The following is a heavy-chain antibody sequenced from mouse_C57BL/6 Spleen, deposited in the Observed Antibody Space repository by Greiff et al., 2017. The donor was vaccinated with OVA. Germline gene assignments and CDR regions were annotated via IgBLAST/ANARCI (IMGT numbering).Heavy chain of an antibody. D-gene: IGHD2-5*01. CDR3: ARTYYSNYSSFDY. V-gene: IGHV5-6*01. CDR1: GFTFSSYG. J-gene: IGHJ2*01. CDR2: ISSGGSYT. Sequence: EVKVVESGGDLVKPGGSLKLSCAASGFTFSSYGMSWVRQTPDKRLEWVATISSGGSYTYYPDSVKGRFTISRDNAKNTLYLQMSSLNSEDKAMYYCARTYYSNYSSFDYWGQGTTLTVSS.